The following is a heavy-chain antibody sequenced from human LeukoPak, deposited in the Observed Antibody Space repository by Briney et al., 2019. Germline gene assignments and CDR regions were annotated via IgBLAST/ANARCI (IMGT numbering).Heavy chain of an antibody. J-gene: IGHJ5*02. D-gene: IGHD2-2*01. V-gene: IGHV1-18*01. CDR3: ARAIVVVPAAIGWFDP. Sequence: GASVKVSCKASGYTFTSYGISWVRQAPGQGLEWMGWISAYNGNTNYAQKLQGRVTMTTDTSTSTAYMELRRLRSDDTAVYYCARAIVVVPAAIGWFDPWGQGTLVTVSS. CDR1: GYTFTSYG. CDR2: ISAYNGNT.